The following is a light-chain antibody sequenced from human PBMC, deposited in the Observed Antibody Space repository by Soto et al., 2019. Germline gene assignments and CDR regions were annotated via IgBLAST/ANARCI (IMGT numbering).Light chain of an antibody. CDR3: GSYAGRSTVV. V-gene: IGLV2-23*01. Sequence: QSALTQPASLSGSPGQSITISCTRPSSDVGSCNLVSWSQQNPGKAPKLMIHERSKRPSGVSNRCSGSKSGNTASLTISGLPAADEADYYCGSYAGRSTVVFGGGTKLTVL. CDR1: SSDVGSCNL. CDR2: ERS. J-gene: IGLJ2*01.